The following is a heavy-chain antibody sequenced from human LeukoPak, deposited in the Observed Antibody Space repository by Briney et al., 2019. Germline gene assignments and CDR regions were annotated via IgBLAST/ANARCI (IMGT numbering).Heavy chain of an antibody. CDR1: GYIFTGYY. CDR3: ARGSLPWEPIDY. D-gene: IGHD1-26*01. V-gene: IGHV1-2*06. CDR2: INPNSGGT. J-gene: IGHJ4*02. Sequence: ASVKVSCKASGYIFTGYYMHWVRQAPGQGLEWMGRINPNSGGTNYAQKFRGRVTMTGDTSISTAYMELSWLRSDDTAVYYCARGSLPWEPIDYWGQGTLVTVSS.